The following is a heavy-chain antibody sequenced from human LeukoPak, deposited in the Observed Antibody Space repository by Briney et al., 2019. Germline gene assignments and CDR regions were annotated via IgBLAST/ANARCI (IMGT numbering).Heavy chain of an antibody. CDR1: GLTFTDSA. CDR2: ISTSGGGT. Sequence: PGGSLRLSCAASGLTFTDSAMTWVRQAPGKGLGWVSAISTSGGGTIYTDSVKDRFTISRDNSKNTLYLQMHSLRAEDTAIYYCAKGGNYAPLDYWGQGALVTVSS. V-gene: IGHV3-23*01. CDR3: AKGGNYAPLDY. D-gene: IGHD1-7*01. J-gene: IGHJ4*02.